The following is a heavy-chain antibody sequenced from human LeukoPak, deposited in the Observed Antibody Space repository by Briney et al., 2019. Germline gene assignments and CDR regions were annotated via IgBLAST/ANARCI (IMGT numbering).Heavy chain of an antibody. D-gene: IGHD2-8*01. V-gene: IGHV4-34*01. CDR1: GGSISSYY. CDR2: INHSGST. Sequence: KSSETLSLTCTVSGGSISSYYWSWIRQPPGKGLEWIGEINHSGSTNYNPSLKSRVTISVDTSKNQFSLKLSSVTAADTAVYYCATEMVYANGYDYWGQGTLVTVSS. J-gene: IGHJ4*02. CDR3: ATEMVYANGYDY.